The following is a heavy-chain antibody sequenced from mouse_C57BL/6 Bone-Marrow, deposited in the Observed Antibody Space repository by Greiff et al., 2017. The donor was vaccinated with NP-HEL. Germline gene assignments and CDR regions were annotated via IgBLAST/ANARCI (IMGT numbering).Heavy chain of an antibody. V-gene: IGHV1-50*01. Sequence: VQLQQPGAELVKPGASVKLSCKASGYTFTSYWMQWVKQRPGQGLEWIGEIDPSDSYTNYNQKFKGKATLTVDTSSSTAYMQLSSLTSEDSAVYYCAREVYGSRSAWFAYWGQGTLVTVSA. J-gene: IGHJ3*01. CDR2: IDPSDSYT. D-gene: IGHD1-1*01. CDR1: GYTFTSYW. CDR3: AREVYGSRSAWFAY.